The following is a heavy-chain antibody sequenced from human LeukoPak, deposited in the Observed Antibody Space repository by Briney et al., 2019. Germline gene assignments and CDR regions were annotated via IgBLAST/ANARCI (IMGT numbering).Heavy chain of an antibody. CDR1: GGSITSYY. CDR3: AGNIKYYGGLDY. D-gene: IGHD4-23*01. Sequence: SETLSLTCTVSGGSITSYYWSWIRQPPGKGLEWIGYIYYSGTTNYNPSLKSRVTISVDTSKNQFSLKLSSVTAADTAVYYCAGNIKYYGGLDYWGQGTLVTVSS. V-gene: IGHV4-59*08. CDR2: IYYSGTT. J-gene: IGHJ4*02.